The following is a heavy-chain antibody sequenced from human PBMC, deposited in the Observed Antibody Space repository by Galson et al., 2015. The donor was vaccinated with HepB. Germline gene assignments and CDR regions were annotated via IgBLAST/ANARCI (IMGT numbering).Heavy chain of an antibody. V-gene: IGHV1-3*01. D-gene: IGHD1-26*01. CDR3: ARTVGATTTRFDY. CDR2: INAGNGNT. J-gene: IGHJ4*02. CDR1: GYTFTSYA. Sequence: SVKVSCKASGYTFTSYAMHWVRQAPGQRLEWMGWINAGNGNTKYSQKFQGRVTITRDTSASTAYMELSSLRSEDTAVYYCARTVGATTTRFDYWGQGTQVTVSS.